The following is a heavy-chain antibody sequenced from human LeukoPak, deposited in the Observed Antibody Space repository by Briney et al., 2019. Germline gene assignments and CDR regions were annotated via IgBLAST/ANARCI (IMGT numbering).Heavy chain of an antibody. CDR1: GFTFSSYG. V-gene: IGHV3-30*03. CDR3: ASKNSSSWYYYYYYMDV. CDR2: VSYDGSNK. D-gene: IGHD6-13*01. Sequence: GGSLRLSCAAPGFTFSSYGMHWVRQAPGKGLEWVAVVSYDGSNKYYADSVKGRFTISRDNSKNTLYLQMNSLRAEDTAVYYCASKNSSSWYYYYYYMDVWGKGTTVTVSS. J-gene: IGHJ6*03.